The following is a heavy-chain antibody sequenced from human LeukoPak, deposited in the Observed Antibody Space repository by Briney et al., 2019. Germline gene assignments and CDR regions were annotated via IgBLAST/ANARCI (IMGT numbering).Heavy chain of an antibody. D-gene: IGHD3-22*01. J-gene: IGHJ4*02. CDR2: IKQDGSEK. V-gene: IGHV3-7*01. Sequence: GGSLRLSCAASGFTFSSYWMSWVRQAPGKGLEWVANIKQDGSEKYYVDSVKGRFTISRDSAKNSLYLQMNSLRAEDTAVYYCAREDYYDSSGYATFDYWGQGTLVTVSS. CDR3: AREDYYDSSGYATFDY. CDR1: GFTFSSYW.